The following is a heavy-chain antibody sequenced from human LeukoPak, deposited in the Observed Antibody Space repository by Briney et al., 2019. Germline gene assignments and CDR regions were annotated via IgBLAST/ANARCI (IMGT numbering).Heavy chain of an antibody. D-gene: IGHD5-12*01. V-gene: IGHV3-23*01. J-gene: IGHJ4*01. CDR3: VKGAYDYIEVAYFDF. CDR1: GFSFNNYA. Sequence: GGSLRLSCAASGFSFNNYAMNWVRQAPGKGLEWVSIIIASSGATVYADSVKGRFTISRDISKNTLYLQMNNLRVEDTAVYYCVKGAYDYIEVAYFDFWGQGILVTVSS. CDR2: IIASSGAT.